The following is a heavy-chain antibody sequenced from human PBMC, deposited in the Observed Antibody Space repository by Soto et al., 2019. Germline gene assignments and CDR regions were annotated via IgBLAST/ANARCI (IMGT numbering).Heavy chain of an antibody. D-gene: IGHD3-9*01. Sequence: PSETLSLTCTFSGDSISSNYWSWIRQPPGKGLEWIGYIYYSGNTNYNPSLKSRVTISVDTSKNQFSLKLSSVTAADTAVYYCARVPYDILTGRPLHFDYWGQGTLVTVSS. CDR2: IYYSGNT. CDR3: ARVPYDILTGRPLHFDY. CDR1: GDSISSNY. J-gene: IGHJ4*02. V-gene: IGHV4-59*08.